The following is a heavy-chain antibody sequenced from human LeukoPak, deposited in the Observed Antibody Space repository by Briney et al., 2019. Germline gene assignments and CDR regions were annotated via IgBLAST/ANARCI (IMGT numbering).Heavy chain of an antibody. J-gene: IGHJ4*02. CDR3: ARGVEPLAANTLAY. CDR2: LYSDGNT. Sequence: GGSLRLSCAASGLTVITNDMTWVRQAPGKGLEWVSVLYSDGNTKYADSVQGRFTISRDNSKNTLYLEMNSLSPGDTAVYYCARGVEPLAANTLAYWGQGTLVTVSS. D-gene: IGHD1-14*01. CDR1: GLTVITND. V-gene: IGHV3-53*01.